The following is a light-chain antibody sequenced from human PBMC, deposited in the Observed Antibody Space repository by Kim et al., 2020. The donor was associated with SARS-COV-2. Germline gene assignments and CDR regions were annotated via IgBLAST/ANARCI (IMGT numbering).Light chain of an antibody. Sequence: EVLLTQSPGTLSLSPGERATLSCRASQSVGNNYVAWYQHKGGQAPRLLIYGASSRATGIPDRFSGSGSGADFTLSISRMEPGVSAVYYCPQYGSSPPYTFGQETKLEI. CDR1: QSVGNNY. CDR2: GAS. J-gene: IGKJ2*01. V-gene: IGKV3-20*01. CDR3: PQYGSSPPYT.